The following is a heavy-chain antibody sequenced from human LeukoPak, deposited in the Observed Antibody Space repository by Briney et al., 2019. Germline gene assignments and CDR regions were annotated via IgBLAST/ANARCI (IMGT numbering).Heavy chain of an antibody. CDR2: ISSSSSYI. D-gene: IGHD3-10*01. V-gene: IGHV3-21*01. CDR1: GFTFSSYS. CDR3: ARDRHYYGSGSYLMYVGATIMQGGFDI. J-gene: IGHJ3*02. Sequence: PGGSLRLSCAASGFTFSSYSTNWVRQAPGKGLEWVSSISSSSSYIYYADSVKGRFTISRDNAKNSLYLQMNSLRAEDTAVYYCARDRHYYGSGSYLMYVGATIMQGGFDIWGQGTMVTVSS.